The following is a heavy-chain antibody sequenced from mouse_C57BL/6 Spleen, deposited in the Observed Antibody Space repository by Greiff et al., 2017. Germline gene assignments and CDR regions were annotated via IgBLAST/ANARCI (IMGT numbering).Heavy chain of an antibody. Sequence: DVHLVESGGGLVQPGGSLKLSCAASGFTFSDYYMYWVRQTPEKRLEWVAYISNGGGSTYYPDTVKGRFTISRDNAKNTLYLQMSRLKSEDTAMYYCARQSSGNFDYWGQGTTLTVSS. CDR1: GFTFSDYY. V-gene: IGHV5-12*01. CDR3: ARQSSGNFDY. D-gene: IGHD3-2*02. CDR2: ISNGGGST. J-gene: IGHJ2*01.